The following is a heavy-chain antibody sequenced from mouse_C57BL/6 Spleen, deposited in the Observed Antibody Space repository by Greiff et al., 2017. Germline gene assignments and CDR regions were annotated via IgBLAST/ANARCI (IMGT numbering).Heavy chain of an antibody. CDR3: ARWDGSSYGSY. J-gene: IGHJ3*01. CDR2: INPNNGGT. V-gene: IGHV1-22*01. Sequence: DVQLQESGPELVKPGASVKMSCKASGYTFTDYNMHWVKQSHGKSLEWIGYINPNNGGTSYNQKFKGKATLTVNKSSSTAYMELRSLTSEDSAVYYCARWDGSSYGSYWGQGTLVTVSA. CDR1: GYTFTDYN. D-gene: IGHD1-1*01.